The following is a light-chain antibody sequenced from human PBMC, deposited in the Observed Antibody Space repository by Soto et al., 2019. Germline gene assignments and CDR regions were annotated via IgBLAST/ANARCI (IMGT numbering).Light chain of an antibody. CDR1: QSINNNY. J-gene: IGKJ5*01. V-gene: IGKV3-20*01. Sequence: EIVLTQSPGTLSLSPGERATLSCRASQSINNNYLAWYQQKPGQAPRLLIYGASSRATGIPDRFSGSGSGTDFILSISGVESEDFAVYYCQQYGSSITFGQGTRLDIK. CDR2: GAS. CDR3: QQYGSSIT.